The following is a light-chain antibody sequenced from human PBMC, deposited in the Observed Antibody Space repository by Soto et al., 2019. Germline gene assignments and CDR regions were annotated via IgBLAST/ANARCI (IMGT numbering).Light chain of an antibody. CDR3: QQRSNWPK. Sequence: EIVLTQSPATLSLSPGERATLSCRASQSVSSYLAWYQQKPGQAPRLLIYDASNRATGIPARFSGSGSGTDFPLTISSLEPEDFAVYYCQQRSNWPKFGQGTKV. CDR1: QSVSSY. CDR2: DAS. V-gene: IGKV3-11*01. J-gene: IGKJ1*01.